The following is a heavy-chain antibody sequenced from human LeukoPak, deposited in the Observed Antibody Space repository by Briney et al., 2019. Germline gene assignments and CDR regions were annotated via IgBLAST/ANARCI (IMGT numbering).Heavy chain of an antibody. CDR1: GYKFTNYG. J-gene: IGHJ6*03. Sequence: ASVKVTCKASGYKFTNYGISWVRQAPGQGLEWMGWISPYNGNTIYAQKLQGRVTMTTDTSTSTAYMELRSLRSDDTAVYYCARDSRYSYARNYMDVWGKGTTVTISS. CDR2: ISPYNGNT. D-gene: IGHD5-18*01. V-gene: IGHV1-18*01. CDR3: ARDSRYSYARNYMDV.